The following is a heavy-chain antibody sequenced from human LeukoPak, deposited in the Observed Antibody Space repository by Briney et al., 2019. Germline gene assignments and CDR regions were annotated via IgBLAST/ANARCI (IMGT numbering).Heavy chain of an antibody. CDR2: IDPIDSYT. Sequence: GESLRISCKASGYRFPSYWITWVRQMPGKGLEWMEGIDPIDSYTTYSPSFQGHVTISADKSIATVYLQWSSLKASDTAMYYCARARVDTAMADFDYWGQGTLVTVSS. CDR3: ARARVDTAMADFDY. D-gene: IGHD5-18*01. J-gene: IGHJ4*02. V-gene: IGHV5-10-1*01. CDR1: GYRFPSYW.